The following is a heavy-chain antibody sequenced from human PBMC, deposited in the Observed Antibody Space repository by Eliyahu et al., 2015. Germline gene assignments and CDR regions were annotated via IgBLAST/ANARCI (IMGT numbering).Heavy chain of an antibody. CDR1: GFXVSXNY. D-gene: IGHD3-22*01. Sequence: ELQLVESGGGLIQPGGSLRXTCAAYGFXVSXNYMSXVRQAXGKGLEWVSVIYRGGSTYYAGSVKGRFTISRDNSKNTLYLQMNSLTAEDTAIYYCATYSSGFDYWGQGTLVTVSS. CDR2: IYRGGST. J-gene: IGHJ4*02. CDR3: ATYSSGFDY. V-gene: IGHV3-53*01.